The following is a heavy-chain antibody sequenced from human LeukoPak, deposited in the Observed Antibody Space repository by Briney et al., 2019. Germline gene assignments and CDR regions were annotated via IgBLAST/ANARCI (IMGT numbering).Heavy chain of an antibody. CDR3: ARARYYYDSSGYYYWFDP. J-gene: IGHJ5*02. V-gene: IGHV4-30-2*01. CDR1: GGSISSGGYS. Sequence: SQTLSLTCAVSGGSISSGGYSWSWIRQRPGKGLEWIGYIYHSGSTYYNPSLKSRVTISVDRSKNQFSLKLSSVTAADTAVYYCARARYYYDSSGYYYWFDPWGQGTLVTVSS. D-gene: IGHD3-22*01. CDR2: IYHSGST.